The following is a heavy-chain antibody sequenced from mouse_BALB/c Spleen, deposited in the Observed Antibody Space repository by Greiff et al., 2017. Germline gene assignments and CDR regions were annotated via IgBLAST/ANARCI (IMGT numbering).Heavy chain of an antibody. CDR1: GFNIKDTY. J-gene: IGHJ4*01. Sequence: VQLQQSGAELVKPGASVKLSCTASGFNIKDTYMHWVKQRPEQGLEWIGRIDPANGNTKYDPTFQGKATITADTSSNTAYLQLSSLTSEDTAVYYCARYTIGAMDYWGQGTSVTVSS. V-gene: IGHV14-3*02. CDR2: IDPANGNT. CDR3: ARYTIGAMDY. D-gene: IGHD1-1*02.